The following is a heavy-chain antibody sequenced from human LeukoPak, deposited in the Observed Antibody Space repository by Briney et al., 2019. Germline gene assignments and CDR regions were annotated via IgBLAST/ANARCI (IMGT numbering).Heavy chain of an antibody. CDR2: IYTSGST. CDR1: GGSISSYY. D-gene: IGHD4-11*01. J-gene: IGHJ5*02. V-gene: IGHV4-4*07. Sequence: SETLSLTCTVSGGSISSYYRSWIRQPAGKGLEWIGRIYTSGSTNYNPSLKSRVTMSVDTSKNQFSLKLSSVTAADTAVYYCARGQVGTGLQPTNWFDPWGQGTLVTVSS. CDR3: ARGQVGTGLQPTNWFDP.